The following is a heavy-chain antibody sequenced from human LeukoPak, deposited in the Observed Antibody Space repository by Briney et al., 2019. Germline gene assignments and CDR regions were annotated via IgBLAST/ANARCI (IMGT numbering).Heavy chain of an antibody. CDR3: ARDGTRGYSSSWFDY. Sequence: GGSLRLSCEGSGYTFSNYWMGWVRQAPGKGLEWVANIKTDGSEKYYVDSVKGRFTISRDNSKNTLYLQMNSLRAKDTAVYYCARDGTRGYSSSWFDYWGQGTLVTVSS. V-gene: IGHV3-7*01. J-gene: IGHJ4*02. CDR2: IKTDGSEK. D-gene: IGHD6-13*01. CDR1: GYTFSNYW.